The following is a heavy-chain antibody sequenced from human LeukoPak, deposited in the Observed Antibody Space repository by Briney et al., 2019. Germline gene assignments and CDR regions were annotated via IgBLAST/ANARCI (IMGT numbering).Heavy chain of an antibody. J-gene: IGHJ6*02. Sequence: GGSLRLSCAASGFDFRSYSMRWVRQAPGKGLEWVSSISTIGSYIYYADSMKGRFTISRDNVKNSLFLEMNSLRAADTAVYYCVRETGRRYGMDVWGQGTTVTVSS. V-gene: IGHV3-21*01. CDR1: GFDFRSYS. D-gene: IGHD3-9*01. CDR3: VRETGRRYGMDV. CDR2: ISTIGSYI.